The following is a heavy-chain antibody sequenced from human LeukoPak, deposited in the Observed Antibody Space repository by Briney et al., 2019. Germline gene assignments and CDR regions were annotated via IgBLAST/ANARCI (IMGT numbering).Heavy chain of an antibody. J-gene: IGHJ4*02. CDR3: ARELNVGGSGSYYNS. V-gene: IGHV1-69*04. CDR2: IIPILGIA. Sequence: SVKVSCKASGGTFSSYAISWVRQAPGQGLEWMGRIIPILGIANYAQKFQGRVTITADKSTSTAYMELSSLRSEDTAVYYCARELNVGGSGSYYNSWGQGTLVTVSS. CDR1: GGTFSSYA. D-gene: IGHD3-10*01.